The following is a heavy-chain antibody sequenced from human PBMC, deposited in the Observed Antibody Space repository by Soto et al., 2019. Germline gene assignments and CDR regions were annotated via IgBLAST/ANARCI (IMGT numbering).Heavy chain of an antibody. CDR3: AKDRTIASRTFDS. V-gene: IGHV3-23*01. Sequence: GGSLRLSCTASGFTFSDHGMHWVRQAPGKGLEWVASISGRVGSTFYADSVKGRFTISRDNYLNTLDLQMNSLRAEDTAVYYCAKDRTIASRTFDSWGQGALVTVSS. CDR1: GFTFSDHG. CDR2: ISGRVGST. J-gene: IGHJ4*02. D-gene: IGHD6-6*01.